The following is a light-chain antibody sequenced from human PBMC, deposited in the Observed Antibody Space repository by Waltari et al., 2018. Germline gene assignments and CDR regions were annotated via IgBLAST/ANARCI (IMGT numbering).Light chain of an antibody. CDR3: QQRSNWPPRIT. J-gene: IGKJ4*01. CDR2: DAS. V-gene: IGKV3-11*01. Sequence: IVLTQSPATLSSSPGDRSTLPCRASQGVSSYLAWYQHKPGQAPRLLIYDASNRATGIPARFSGSGSGTDFTLTISSLEPEDFAVYDCQQRSNWPPRITFGGGTKVEIK. CDR1: QGVSSY.